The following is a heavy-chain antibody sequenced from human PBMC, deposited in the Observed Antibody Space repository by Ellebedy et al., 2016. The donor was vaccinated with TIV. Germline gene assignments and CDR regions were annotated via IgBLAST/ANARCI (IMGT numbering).Heavy chain of an antibody. Sequence: SVKVSXKASGGTFSSYAMSWVRQAPGQGLEWMGGILPIVDSANYAQKFQGRVTITADESTSTVYMDLSSLRSEDTAVYYCARHYYDSSGYLDAFDIWGQGTMVTVSS. D-gene: IGHD3-22*01. CDR1: GGTFSSYA. CDR3: ARHYYDSSGYLDAFDI. J-gene: IGHJ3*02. V-gene: IGHV1-69*13. CDR2: ILPIVDSA.